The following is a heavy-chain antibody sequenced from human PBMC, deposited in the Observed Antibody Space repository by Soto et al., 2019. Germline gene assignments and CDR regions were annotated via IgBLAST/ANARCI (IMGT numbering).Heavy chain of an antibody. CDR3: AKCAGSGWFPDY. D-gene: IGHD6-19*01. J-gene: IGHJ4*02. V-gene: IGHV3-23*01. CDR1: GFTFSSYA. CDR2: ISGSGNNT. Sequence: ELQLLESGGGLVQPGGSLRLSCAASGFTFSSYAMRWVRQAPGKGLEWVSAISGSGNNTYYADSVKGRFTISRDNSKNTLYLQVSSLRAEETAVYYCAKCAGSGWFPDYWGQGTLVTVSS.